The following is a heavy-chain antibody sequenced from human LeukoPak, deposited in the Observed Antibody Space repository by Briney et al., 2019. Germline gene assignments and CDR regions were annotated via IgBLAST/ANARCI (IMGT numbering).Heavy chain of an antibody. V-gene: IGHV3-30*18. CDR2: ISYDGSNK. D-gene: IGHD6-19*01. Sequence: HSGGSLRLSCAASGFTFSSYGMHWVRQAPGKGLEWVAVISYDGSNKYYADSVKGRFTISRDNSKNTLYLQMNSLRAEDTAVYYCAKVSSSSGWYYFDYWGQGTLVTVSS. CDR1: GFTFSSYG. J-gene: IGHJ4*02. CDR3: AKVSSSSGWYYFDY.